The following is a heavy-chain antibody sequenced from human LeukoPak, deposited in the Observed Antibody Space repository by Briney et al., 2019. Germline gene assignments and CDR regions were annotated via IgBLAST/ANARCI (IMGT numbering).Heavy chain of an antibody. J-gene: IGHJ5*02. D-gene: IGHD5-18*01. CDR2: IKNDGTEK. V-gene: IGHV3-7*02. Sequence: GGSLRLSCVASGFTFSNYWMSWVRQAPGKGLEWVANIKNDGTEKYYVDSVKGRFTISRDNAKNSLYLQMNSLRAEDTAVYYCARAGTAIVEDWFDPWGQGTLVTVSS. CDR1: GFTFSNYW. CDR3: ARAGTAIVEDWFDP.